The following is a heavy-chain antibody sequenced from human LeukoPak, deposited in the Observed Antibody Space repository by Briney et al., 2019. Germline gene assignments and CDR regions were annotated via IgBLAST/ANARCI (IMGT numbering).Heavy chain of an antibody. V-gene: IGHV4-59*01. J-gene: IGHJ4*02. D-gene: IGHD3-22*01. CDR1: GGFISSYY. CDR2: IYYSGST. Sequence: SETLSLTCTVSGGFISSYYWSWIRQPPGKGLEWIGYIYYSGSTNYNPSLKSRVTISVDTSKNQFSLKLSSVTAADTAVYYCARSSPYYYDSSGYYDYWGQGTLVTVSS. CDR3: ARSSPYYYDSSGYYDY.